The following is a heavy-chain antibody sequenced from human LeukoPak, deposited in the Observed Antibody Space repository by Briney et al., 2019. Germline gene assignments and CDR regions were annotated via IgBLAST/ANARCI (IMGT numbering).Heavy chain of an antibody. CDR1: GFTFSDYS. Sequence: GGSLRLSCAAPGFTFSDYSMNWVRQAPGKGLEWISYIGIDSGNTNYADSVKGRFIISGDKAKNSLYLQMNSLRVEDTAVYYCARDYKYAFDNWGQGTLVTVSS. V-gene: IGHV3-48*01. D-gene: IGHD5-24*01. J-gene: IGHJ4*02. CDR2: IGIDSGNT. CDR3: ARDYKYAFDN.